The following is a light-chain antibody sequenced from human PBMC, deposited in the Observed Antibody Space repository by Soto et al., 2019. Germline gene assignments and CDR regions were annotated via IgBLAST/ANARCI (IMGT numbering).Light chain of an antibody. Sequence: AIQLTQSPSSLSASVGDRVTITCRASQGISSALAWYQHKPGRAPGLLIYDASSLQSGVPSRFSGSGSGTDFTLTISSLQPEDFATYYCQQFQSYALTVGGGTKLEIK. J-gene: IGKJ4*01. CDR2: DAS. CDR1: QGISSA. CDR3: QQFQSYALT. V-gene: IGKV1-13*02.